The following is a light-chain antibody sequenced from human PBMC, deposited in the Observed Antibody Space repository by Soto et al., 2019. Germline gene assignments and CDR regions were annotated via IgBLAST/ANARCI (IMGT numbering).Light chain of an antibody. CDR2: DVS. V-gene: IGLV2-11*01. Sequence: QSALTQPRSLSGSPGQSVTISCTGTSNDVGGYNFVSWYQQHPGKVPKLIIYDVSIRPSGVPDRFSASKSGITASLTISGLQAEDEADYYCCSYVGSDSSFVXGSGTKVTVL. CDR1: SNDVGGYNF. CDR3: CSYVGSDSSFV. J-gene: IGLJ1*01.